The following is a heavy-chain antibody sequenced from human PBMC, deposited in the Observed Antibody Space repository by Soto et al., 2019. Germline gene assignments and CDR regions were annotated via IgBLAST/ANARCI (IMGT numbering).Heavy chain of an antibody. CDR2: IYNSGST. Sequence: SETLSLTCTVSGGSVSSGGYFWSWIRQPPGEGLEWIGHIYNSGSTYSNPSLRGRVTISVDTSKNQFSLKLSSVTAADTAVYYCARRAKYCISTSCPYIIDYWGQGILVTVSS. CDR1: GGSVSSGGYF. J-gene: IGHJ4*02. D-gene: IGHD2-2*01. CDR3: ARRAKYCISTSCPYIIDY. V-gene: IGHV4-30-4*02.